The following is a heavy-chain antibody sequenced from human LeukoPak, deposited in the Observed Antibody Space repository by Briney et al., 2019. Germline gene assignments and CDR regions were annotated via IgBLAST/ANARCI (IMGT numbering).Heavy chain of an antibody. V-gene: IGHV3-21*01. CDR3: ARELRAVWEQWLFDY. D-gene: IGHD6-19*01. CDR2: ISSSSSYI. J-gene: IGHJ4*02. Sequence: NAGGSLRLSCAASGFTFSSYSMNWVRQAPGKGLEWVSSISSSSSYIYYADSVKGRFTISRDNAKNSLYLQMNSLRAEDTAVYYCARELRAVWEQWLFDYWGQGILVTVSS. CDR1: GFTFSSYS.